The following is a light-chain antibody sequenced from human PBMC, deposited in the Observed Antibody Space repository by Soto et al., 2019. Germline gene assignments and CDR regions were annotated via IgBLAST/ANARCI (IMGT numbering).Light chain of an antibody. J-gene: IGLJ1*01. CDR2: DVS. CDR3: SSYTTSSLYV. CDR1: SSDVGAYNY. V-gene: IGLV2-14*03. Sequence: QSALTQPATVSGSPGQSITISCTGTSSDVGAYNYVSWYQQHPGKAPKLMIYDVSYRPSGVSNRFSGSKSGNTASLTISGLQAEDEADYCCSSYTTSSLYVFGTGTKVTVL.